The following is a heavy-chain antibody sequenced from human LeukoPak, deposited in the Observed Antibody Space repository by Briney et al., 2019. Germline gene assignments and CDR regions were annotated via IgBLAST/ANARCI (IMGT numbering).Heavy chain of an antibody. Sequence: GGSLRLSCAASGFTFSSYAMSWVRQAPGKGLEWVSAISGSGGSTYYADSVKGRFTISRDNSKNTLYLQMNSLRAEDTAVYYCAREQYYDFWSGVNDAFDIWGQGTMVTVSS. CDR2: ISGSGGST. D-gene: IGHD3-3*01. V-gene: IGHV3-23*01. J-gene: IGHJ3*02. CDR3: AREQYYDFWSGVNDAFDI. CDR1: GFTFSSYA.